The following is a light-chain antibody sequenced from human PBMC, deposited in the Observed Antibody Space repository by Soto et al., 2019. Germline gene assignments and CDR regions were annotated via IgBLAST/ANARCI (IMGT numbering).Light chain of an antibody. CDR1: SSDVGDNY. V-gene: IGLV2-8*01. J-gene: IGLJ1*01. CDR2: GVT. Sequence: QSALAQPPSASGSPGQSVTISCTGTSSDVGDNYVSWYQQHLGKAPKLIIYGVTLRPSGVPDRFSGSKSGNTASLTVSGLQADDEADDYCSAYAGSNTVVFGTGTKLTVL. CDR3: SAYAGSNTVV.